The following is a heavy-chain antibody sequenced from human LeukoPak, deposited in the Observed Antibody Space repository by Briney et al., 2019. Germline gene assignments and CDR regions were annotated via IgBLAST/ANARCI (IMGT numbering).Heavy chain of an antibody. CDR1: GGTFSSYA. CDR2: INAGNGNT. Sequence: ASVKVSCKASGGTFSSYAISWVRQAPGQRLEWMGWINAGNGNTKYSQKFQGRVTITRDTSASTAYMELSSLRSEDTAVYYCARDPGEDIVVVVASGGMDVWGQGTTVTVSS. J-gene: IGHJ6*02. D-gene: IGHD2-15*01. V-gene: IGHV1-3*01. CDR3: ARDPGEDIVVVVASGGMDV.